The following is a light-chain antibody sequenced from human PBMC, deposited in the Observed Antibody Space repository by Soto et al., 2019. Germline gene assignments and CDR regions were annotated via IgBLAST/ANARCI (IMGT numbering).Light chain of an antibody. CDR2: GAS. J-gene: IGKJ5*01. V-gene: IGKV3-20*01. CDR1: QSVSSSY. CDR3: QQYGSSSIT. Sequence: EVVMTQSPAILSVSPGERATLSCRASQSVSSSYLAWYQQKPGQAPRLLMYGASSRATGIPDRFSGSGSGTDFTLTISRLEPEDFAVYYCQQYGSSSITFGQGTRLEIK.